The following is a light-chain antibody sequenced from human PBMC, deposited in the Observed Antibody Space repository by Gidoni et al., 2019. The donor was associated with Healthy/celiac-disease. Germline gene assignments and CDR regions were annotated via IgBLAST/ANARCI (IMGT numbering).Light chain of an antibody. V-gene: IGKV3-15*01. CDR1: QSVSSN. J-gene: IGKJ2*01. CDR2: GAS. CDR3: QQYNNWPV. Sequence: EIVMTQSPATLSVSPGERATLSCRASQSVSSNLAWYQQKPGQAPRLLIYGASTRATCIPARFSGSGSGTEFTLTISSLQSEDFAVYYCQQYNNWPVFGQGTKLEIK.